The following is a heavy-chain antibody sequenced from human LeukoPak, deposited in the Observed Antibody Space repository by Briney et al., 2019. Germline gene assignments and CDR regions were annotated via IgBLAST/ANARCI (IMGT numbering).Heavy chain of an antibody. V-gene: IGHV4-4*07. CDR2: INISGNT. CDR3: TREATANSGGYYFDY. CDR1: GGSIGSNY. D-gene: IGHD6-25*01. J-gene: IGHJ4*02. Sequence: SETLSLTCTVSGGSIGSNYWSWVRQPAGKGLEWVGRINISGNTNYNPSLKSRVTLSVDTSKNQFSLRLNFVTAADTAVYYCTREATANSGGYYFDYWGQGTLVTVSS.